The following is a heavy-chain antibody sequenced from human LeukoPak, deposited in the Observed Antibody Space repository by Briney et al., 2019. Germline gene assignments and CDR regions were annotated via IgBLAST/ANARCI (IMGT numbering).Heavy chain of an antibody. D-gene: IGHD6-19*01. CDR2: ISYDGSNK. CDR3: ARGPQAVRSGWYLDY. Sequence: PGRSLRLSCAASGFTFSSYAMHWVRQAPGKGLEWVAVISYDGSNKYYADSVKGRFTISRDNSKNTLYLQMNSLRDEDTAVYYCARGPQAVRSGWYLDYWGQGTLVTVSS. J-gene: IGHJ4*02. CDR1: GFTFSSYA. V-gene: IGHV3-30*04.